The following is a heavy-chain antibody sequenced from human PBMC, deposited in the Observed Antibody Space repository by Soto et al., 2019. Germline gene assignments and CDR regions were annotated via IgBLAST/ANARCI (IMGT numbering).Heavy chain of an antibody. CDR3: ARASHYYDSSGYYFDY. V-gene: IGHV1-69*13. D-gene: IGHD3-22*01. CDR1: GGTFSSYA. Sequence: ASVKVSCKASGGTFSSYAISWVRQAPGQGLEWMGGIIPIFGTANYAQKFQGRVTITADESTSTAYMELSSLRSEDTAVYYCARASHYYDSSGYYFDYWGQGTLVTVSS. J-gene: IGHJ4*02. CDR2: IIPIFGTA.